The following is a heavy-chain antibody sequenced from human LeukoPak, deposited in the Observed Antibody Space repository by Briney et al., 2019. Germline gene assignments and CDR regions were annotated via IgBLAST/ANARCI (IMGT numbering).Heavy chain of an antibody. CDR1: GFTVSSNY. CDR2: ISSSGSTI. CDR3: ARIAYDSGGYFGY. D-gene: IGHD3-22*01. V-gene: IGHV3-48*03. Sequence: GGSLRLSCAASGFTVSSNYMNWVRQAPGKGLEWVSYISSSGSTIYYADSVKGRFTISRDNAKNSLYLQMNSLRAEDTAVYYCARIAYDSGGYFGYWGQGTLVTVSS. J-gene: IGHJ4*02.